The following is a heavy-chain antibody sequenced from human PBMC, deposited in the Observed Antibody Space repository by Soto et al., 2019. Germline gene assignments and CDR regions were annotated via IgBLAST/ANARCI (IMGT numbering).Heavy chain of an antibody. Sequence: SETLSLTCTVSGGSISSYYWSWIRQPPGKGLEWIGYIYYSGSTNYNPSLKSRVTISVDTSKNQFSLKLSSVTAADTAVYYCASSKGVAMTLSGSTWPVYFDDWGQGTLVAVYS. D-gene: IGHD3-3*01. J-gene: IGHJ4*02. CDR2: IYYSGST. CDR3: ASSKGVAMTLSGSTWPVYFDD. CDR1: GGSISSYY. V-gene: IGHV4-59*01.